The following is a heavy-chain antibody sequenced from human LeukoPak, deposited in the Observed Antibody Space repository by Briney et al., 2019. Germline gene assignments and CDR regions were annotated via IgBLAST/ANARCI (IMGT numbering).Heavy chain of an antibody. J-gene: IGHJ2*01. CDR2: LNWNGGNT. D-gene: IGHD6-13*01. CDR3: ARDRGYSASWYSRSGYYDL. Sequence: GGSLRLSCAASGFTFDDYGMSWVRQAPGKGLEWVSGLNWNGGNTGYADSLKGRFTISRDNAKNPLYLQMNSLRDEDTALYYCARDRGYSASWYSRSGYYDLWGRGTLVTVSS. CDR1: GFTFDDYG. V-gene: IGHV3-20*04.